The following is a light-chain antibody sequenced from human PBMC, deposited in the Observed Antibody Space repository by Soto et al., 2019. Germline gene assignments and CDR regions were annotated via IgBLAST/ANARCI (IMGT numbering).Light chain of an antibody. CDR2: AAS. J-gene: IGKJ1*01. CDR3: QPTYSTPGT. V-gene: IGKV1-39*01. Sequence: DIQMTQSPSPLSASVGDSVTITCRASQTIQTYLNWYRHKPGEAPKLLIYAASRLQTGVPSRFSGSGSGTFFTLSISSLQPEDCAPYYCQPTYSTPGTFGQGTKVEV. CDR1: QTIQTY.